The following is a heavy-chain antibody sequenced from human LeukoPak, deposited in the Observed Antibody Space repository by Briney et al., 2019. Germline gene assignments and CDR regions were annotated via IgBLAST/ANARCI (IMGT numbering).Heavy chain of an antibody. CDR1: GFTFSSYS. D-gene: IGHD3-9*01. Sequence: PGGSLRLSCAASGFTFSSYSMNWVRQAPGKGLEWVSYISSSISAIYYADSVKGRFTISRDNAKNSLYLQMNSLRAEDTAVYYCARALRYFDWLSTSPEYNWFDPWGQGTLVTVSS. CDR3: ARALRYFDWLSTSPEYNWFDP. V-gene: IGHV3-48*01. CDR2: ISSSISAI. J-gene: IGHJ5*02.